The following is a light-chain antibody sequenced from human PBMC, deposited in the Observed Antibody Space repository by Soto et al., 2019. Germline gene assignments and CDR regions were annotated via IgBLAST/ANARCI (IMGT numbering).Light chain of an antibody. CDR3: QTWATGILV. J-gene: IGLJ3*02. Sequence: QPVLTQSPSASASLGASVKLTCTLSSGHSNYAIAWHQQQPEKGPRYLMNLNSDGSHTKGDGIPDRFSGSSSGAERYLTISSLQSEDEADYYCQTWATGILVFGGGTKLTVL. CDR1: SGHSNYA. V-gene: IGLV4-69*01. CDR2: LNSDGSH.